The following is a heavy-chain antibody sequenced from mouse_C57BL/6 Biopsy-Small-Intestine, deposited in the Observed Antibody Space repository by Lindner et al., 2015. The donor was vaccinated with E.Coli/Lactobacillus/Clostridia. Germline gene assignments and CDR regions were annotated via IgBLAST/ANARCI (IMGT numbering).Heavy chain of an antibody. D-gene: IGHD1-3*01. V-gene: IGHV1-81*01. J-gene: IGHJ2*01. Sequence: VQLQESGAELARPGASVKLSCKASGYTFTSYGISWVKQGIGQGLEWIGEIYPRSGNTYYNEKFKGKATLTADKSSSAAYMQLSSLISEDSAVYFCARRGYNNLYYFDYWGQGTTLTVSS. CDR1: GYTFTSYG. CDR2: IYPRSGNT. CDR3: ARRGYNNLYYFDY.